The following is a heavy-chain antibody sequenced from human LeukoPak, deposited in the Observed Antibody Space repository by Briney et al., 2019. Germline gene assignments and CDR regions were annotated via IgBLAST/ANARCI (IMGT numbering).Heavy chain of an antibody. Sequence: VXGQGLXXMGWINMYTANPAYAQGFTERFVFSLDTSVSTAYLEISNLKAEDTAVYYCARHDNDDDFDYWGQGTLVTVSS. D-gene: IGHD3-16*01. CDR3: ARHDNDDDFDY. V-gene: IGHV7-4-1*02. CDR2: INMYTANP. J-gene: IGHJ4*02.